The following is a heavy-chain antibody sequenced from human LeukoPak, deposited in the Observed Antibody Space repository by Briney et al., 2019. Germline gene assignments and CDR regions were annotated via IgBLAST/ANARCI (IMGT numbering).Heavy chain of an antibody. CDR2: INWKGGST. J-gene: IGHJ3*02. CDR3: ASLCWDAPPQAGNDAFDI. V-gene: IGHV3-20*04. Sequence: GRSLRLSCAASGFTSDDYGMSWVRQAPGKGLEWVSGINWKGGSTGYADSMKGRLTISRDNAKTALSLQMNSLRAEDTALYSRASLCWDAPPQAGNDAFDIWGQGTMVTVSS. D-gene: IGHD1-26*01. CDR1: GFTSDDYG.